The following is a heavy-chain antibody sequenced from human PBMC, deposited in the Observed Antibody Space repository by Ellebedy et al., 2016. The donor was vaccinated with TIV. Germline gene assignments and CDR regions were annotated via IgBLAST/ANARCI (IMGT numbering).Heavy chain of an antibody. V-gene: IGHV3-33*01. CDR2: IWYDGSNK. CDR3: ARDGMGGLSWFAPDN. CDR1: GFTFSNYG. Sequence: GGSLRLSCAASGFTFSNYGMHWVRQAPGKGLEWVAVIWYDGSNKYYADSVKGRFTISRDNSKNTLYLQMNSLRAEDTAVYYCARDGMGGLSWFAPDNWGQGTLVTVSS. D-gene: IGHD3-16*02. J-gene: IGHJ4*02.